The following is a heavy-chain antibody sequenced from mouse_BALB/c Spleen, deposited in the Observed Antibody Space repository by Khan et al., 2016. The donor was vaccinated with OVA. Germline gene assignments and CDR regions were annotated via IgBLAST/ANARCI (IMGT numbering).Heavy chain of an antibody. CDR1: GFTFGSYV. J-gene: IGHJ2*01. CDR3: VREAYRYDEYYFDY. V-gene: IGHV5-6-5*01. D-gene: IGHD2-14*01. CDR2: ISSGGTP. Sequence: EVELVESGGDLVKPGGSLKLSCAVSGFTFGSYVMSWVRQTPEKRLEWVASISSGGTPAYPDSLKGRFTISRDNARNIMYLQMSSLRSEDTAMYYCVREAYRYDEYYFDYWGQGTTLTVAS.